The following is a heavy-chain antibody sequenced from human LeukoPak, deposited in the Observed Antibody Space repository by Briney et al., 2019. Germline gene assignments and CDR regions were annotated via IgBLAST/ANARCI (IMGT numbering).Heavy chain of an antibody. CDR3: ARVINSGWLGELSD. CDR1: GFTFSTYW. D-gene: IGHD6-19*01. Sequence: GGPLRLSCAASGFTFSTYWMHWVRQAPGKGLVWVSRINSDGSSTTYADSVKGRFTISRDNAKNTLYLQMNGLRAEDTAVYYCARVINSGWLGELSDWGQGTLVSVSS. CDR2: INSDGSST. J-gene: IGHJ4*02. V-gene: IGHV3-74*01.